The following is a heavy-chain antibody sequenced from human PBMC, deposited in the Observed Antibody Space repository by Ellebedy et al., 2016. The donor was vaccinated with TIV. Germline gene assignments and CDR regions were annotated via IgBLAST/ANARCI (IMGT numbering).Heavy chain of an antibody. CDR3: ASLGYCSSTSCYTPTPDGAFDI. CDR2: IYYSGST. D-gene: IGHD2-2*02. Sequence: MPSETLSLTCTVSGGSISRGGYYWSWIRQHPGKGLEWIGYIYYSGSTYYNPSLKSRVTISVDTSKNQFSLKLSSVTAADTAVYYCASLGYCSSTSCYTPTPDGAFDIWGQGTMVTVSS. J-gene: IGHJ3*02. V-gene: IGHV4-31*03. CDR1: GGSISRGGYY.